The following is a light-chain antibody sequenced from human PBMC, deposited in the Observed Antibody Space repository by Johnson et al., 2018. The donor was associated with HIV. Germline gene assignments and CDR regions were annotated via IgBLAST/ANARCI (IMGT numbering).Light chain of an antibody. CDR2: DNN. Sequence: QAVLTQPPSVSAAPGQKVTISCSGSSSNIANIYVSWYQQLPGTAPKLLIYDNNNRPSGIPDRFSGSKSGTSATLGITGLPTGDEADYYCGTWDNSLSAHVFGTVTKCTVL. J-gene: IGLJ1*01. CDR3: GTWDNSLSAHV. CDR1: SSNIANIY. V-gene: IGLV1-51*01.